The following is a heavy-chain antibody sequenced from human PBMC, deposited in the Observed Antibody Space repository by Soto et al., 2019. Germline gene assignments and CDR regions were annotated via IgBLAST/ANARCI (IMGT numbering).Heavy chain of an antibody. V-gene: IGHV1-18*01. J-gene: IGHJ1*01. CDR1: GYTFTSYG. Sequence: ASVKVSCKASGYTFTSYGISWVRQAPGQGLEWMGWISAYNGNTNYAQKLQGRVTMTTDTSTSTAYMELRSLRSDDTAVYYCARDSPWLVLSEGIGHWGQGTLVTVSS. CDR2: ISAYNGNT. CDR3: ARDSPWLVLSEGIGH. D-gene: IGHD6-19*01.